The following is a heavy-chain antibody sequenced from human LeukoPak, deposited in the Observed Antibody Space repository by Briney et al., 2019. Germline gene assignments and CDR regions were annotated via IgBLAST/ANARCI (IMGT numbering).Heavy chain of an antibody. CDR3: AKVRPPPGSGWYGGDDS. CDR1: GFTFNNYV. Sequence: GGSLRLSCTTSGFTFNNYVMSWVRQAPGKGLEWVSSIKTSGSTDYADSVKGRFTISRDNSKNTLYLQMNSLRVEDTAVYYCAKVRPPPGSGWYGGDDSWGQGTLVTVSS. V-gene: IGHV3-23*05. J-gene: IGHJ4*02. CDR2: IKTSGST. D-gene: IGHD6-19*01.